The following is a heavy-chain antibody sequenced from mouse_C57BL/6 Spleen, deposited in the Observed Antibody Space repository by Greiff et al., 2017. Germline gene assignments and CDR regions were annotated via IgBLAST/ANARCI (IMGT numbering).Heavy chain of an antibody. Sequence: QVQLQQPGAELVKPGASVKLSCKASGYTFTSYWMQWVKQRPGQGLEWIGEIDPSDSYTNYNQKFKGKATLTVDKSSSTAYMQLSSLTSEDSAVYYCARTEVTHYAMDYWGQGTSVTVSS. CDR3: ARTEVTHYAMDY. V-gene: IGHV1-50*01. J-gene: IGHJ4*01. CDR2: IDPSDSYT. D-gene: IGHD2-2*01. CDR1: GYTFTSYW.